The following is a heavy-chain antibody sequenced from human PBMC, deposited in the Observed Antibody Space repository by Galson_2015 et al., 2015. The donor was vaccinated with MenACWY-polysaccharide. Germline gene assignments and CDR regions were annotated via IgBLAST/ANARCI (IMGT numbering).Heavy chain of an antibody. D-gene: IGHD2-15*01. V-gene: IGHV3-15*01. J-gene: IGHJ4*02. CDR2: IKRKTDGGTT. Sequence: SLRLSCAASGFTFNNAWMSWVRQAPGKGLEWVGLIKRKTDGGTTDYAAPVKGRFTISRDDSKNTLYLQMNNLKSEDTAVYYCTTDCGSGGRGYSAGCWGQGTLGTGSS. CDR3: TTDCGSGGRGYSAGC. CDR1: GFTFNNAW.